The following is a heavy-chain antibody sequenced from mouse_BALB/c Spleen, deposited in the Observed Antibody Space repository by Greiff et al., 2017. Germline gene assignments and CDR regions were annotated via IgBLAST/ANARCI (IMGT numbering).Heavy chain of an antibody. D-gene: IGHD2-3*01. CDR3: AIDGHYAMDY. CDR2: IWAGGST. Sequence: QVQLKESGPGLVAPSQSLSITCTVSGFSLTSYGVHWVRQPPGKGLEWLGVIWAGGSTNYNSALMSRLSISKDNSKSQVFLKMNSLQTDDTAMYYCAIDGHYAMDYWGQGTSVTVSS. CDR1: GFSLTSYG. V-gene: IGHV2-9*02. J-gene: IGHJ4*01.